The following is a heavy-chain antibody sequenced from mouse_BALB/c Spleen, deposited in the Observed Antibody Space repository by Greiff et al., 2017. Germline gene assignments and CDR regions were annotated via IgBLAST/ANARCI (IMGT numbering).Heavy chain of an antibody. CDR3: ARGGGYDDAIDY. Sequence: VQLQQPGAELVMPGASVKMSCKASGYTFTDYWMHWVKQRPGQGLEWIGAIDTSDSYTSYNQKFKGKATLTVDESSSTAYMQLSSLTSEDSAVYYCARGGGYDDAIDYWGQGTSVTVSS. CDR1: GYTFTDYW. D-gene: IGHD2-2*01. CDR2: IDTSDSYT. V-gene: IGHV1-69*01. J-gene: IGHJ4*01.